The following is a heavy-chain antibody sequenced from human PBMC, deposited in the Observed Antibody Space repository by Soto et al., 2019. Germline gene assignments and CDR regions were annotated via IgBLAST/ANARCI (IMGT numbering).Heavy chain of an antibody. D-gene: IGHD2-21*02. Sequence: QVQLQESGPGLVKPSETLSLTCTVSGGSISSYYWSWIRQPAGKGLEWIGRIYTSGSTNYNPSLKGPVTMSVDTSKHQSSLKLSSAAAAATAADSWARDRGVTATKKAYYGRDVWGKGTTVTVSS. CDR3: ARDRGVTATKKAYYGRDV. CDR1: GGSISSYY. V-gene: IGHV4-4*07. CDR2: IYTSGST. J-gene: IGHJ6*04.